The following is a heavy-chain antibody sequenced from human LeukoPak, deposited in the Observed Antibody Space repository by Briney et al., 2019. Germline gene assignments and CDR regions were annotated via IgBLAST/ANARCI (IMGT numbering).Heavy chain of an antibody. CDR2: IYYSGST. CDR3: ARDLRDGYNPFDY. J-gene: IGHJ4*02. Sequence: SETLSLTCTVSGGSISSSSYYWGWIRQPPGKGLEWIGSIYYSGSTYYNPSLKSRVTISVDTSKNQFSLKLSSVTAADTAVYYCARDLRDGYNPFDYWGQGTLVTVSS. D-gene: IGHD5-24*01. CDR1: GGSISSSSYY. V-gene: IGHV4-39*07.